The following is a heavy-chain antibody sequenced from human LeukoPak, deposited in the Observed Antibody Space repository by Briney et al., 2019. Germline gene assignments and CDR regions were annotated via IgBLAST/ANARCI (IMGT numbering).Heavy chain of an antibody. V-gene: IGHV1-8*01. CDR2: MNPNSGNT. J-gene: IGHJ5*02. CDR3: ARGAARGRNNWFDP. Sequence: ASVKVSCKASGYTFTSYDINWVRQATGQGLEWMGRMNPNSGNTGYAQKFQGRVTMTRNTSISTAYMELSSLRSEDTAVYYCARGAARGRNNWFDPWGQGTLVTVSS. CDR1: GYTFTSYD. D-gene: IGHD6-6*01.